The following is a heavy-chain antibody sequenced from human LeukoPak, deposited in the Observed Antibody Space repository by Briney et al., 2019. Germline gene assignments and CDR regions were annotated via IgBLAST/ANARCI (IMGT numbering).Heavy chain of an antibody. V-gene: IGHV1-69*04. CDR2: IIPILGIA. Sequence: SVKVSCTASGGTFSSYAISWVRQAPGQGLEWMGRIIPILGIANYAQKFQGRVTITADTSTSTAYMELSSLRSEDTAVYYCARAWGYSYGPFDYWGQGTLVTVSS. J-gene: IGHJ4*02. D-gene: IGHD5-18*01. CDR3: ARAWGYSYGPFDY. CDR1: GGTFSSYA.